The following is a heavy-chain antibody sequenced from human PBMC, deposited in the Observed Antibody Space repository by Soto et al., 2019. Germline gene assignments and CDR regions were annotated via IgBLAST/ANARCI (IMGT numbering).Heavy chain of an antibody. V-gene: IGHV1-3*01. CDR2: INAGNGNT. J-gene: IGHJ4*02. Sequence: ASVKVSCKASGYTFTSYAMHWVRQAPGQRLEWMGWINAGNGNTKYSQKFQGRVTITRDTSASTAYMELSSLRSEDTAVYYCAGLDCSSTSCSSWSFDYWGQGTLVTVPS. CDR3: AGLDCSSTSCSSWSFDY. CDR1: GYTFTSYA. D-gene: IGHD2-2*01.